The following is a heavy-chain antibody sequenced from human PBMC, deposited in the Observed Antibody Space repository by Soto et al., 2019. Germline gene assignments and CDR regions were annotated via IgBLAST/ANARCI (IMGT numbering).Heavy chain of an antibody. CDR2: ISSRSDI. J-gene: IGHJ6*02. CDR3: AREYTAWPLAYGLDV. CDR1: GFTFSTYS. D-gene: IGHD2-2*02. Sequence: GGSLRLSCVGSGFTFSTYSINWVRQAPGEGLEWVSSISSRSDIYYADSVKGRFTISRDNAKNSVSLQMNSLRAEDTAVYYCAREYTAWPLAYGLDVWGQGTTVTVSS. V-gene: IGHV3-21*01.